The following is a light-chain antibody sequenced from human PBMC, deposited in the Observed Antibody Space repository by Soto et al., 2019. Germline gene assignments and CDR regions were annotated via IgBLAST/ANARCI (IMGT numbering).Light chain of an antibody. Sequence: EIVLTQSPGTLSSSLGERATLSCRAGQSVGSNSLAWYQQKPGQAPRLLIYGASNRATGIPDRFSGSGSGTDFTLTINRLEAEDFAVYYCQQYGNTPLFSFGPGTKVDIK. CDR3: QQYGNTPLFS. J-gene: IGKJ3*01. CDR2: GAS. CDR1: QSVGSNS. V-gene: IGKV3-20*01.